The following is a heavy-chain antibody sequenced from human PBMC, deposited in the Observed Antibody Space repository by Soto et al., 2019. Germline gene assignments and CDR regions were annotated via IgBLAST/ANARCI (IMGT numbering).Heavy chain of an antibody. CDR3: AKYSGSYPVYNGLSL. Sequence: EVQLLESGGGLVQPGGSLSLPCAASGFPFSTPPMNWVRQAPGKGLEWVSIISASSDAAYYAESVKGRFASSRDNSKNTLYLQMNSLRAEDTAVYYCAKYSGSYPVYNGLSLWGQGTTVTVS. V-gene: IGHV3-23*01. D-gene: IGHD1-26*01. J-gene: IGHJ6*02. CDR2: ISASSDAA. CDR1: GFPFSTPP.